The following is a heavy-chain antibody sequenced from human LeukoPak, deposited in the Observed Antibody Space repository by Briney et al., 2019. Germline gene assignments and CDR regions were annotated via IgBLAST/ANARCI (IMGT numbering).Heavy chain of an antibody. D-gene: IGHD1-1*01. CDR1: GYSISSSNYY. CDR3: ARHFFWNDGNWFDP. Sequence: SETLSLTCTVSGYSISSSNYYWGWIRQPPGKGLEWIGSIYYSGSTYYNPSLKSRVTISVDTSKNQFSLKLSSVTAADTAVYYCARHFFWNDGNWFDPWGQGTLVTVSS. V-gene: IGHV4-39*01. J-gene: IGHJ5*02. CDR2: IYYSGST.